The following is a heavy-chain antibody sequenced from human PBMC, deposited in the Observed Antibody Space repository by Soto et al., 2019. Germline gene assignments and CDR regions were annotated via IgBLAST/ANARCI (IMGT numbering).Heavy chain of an antibody. CDR2: IIPLFGTA. CDR1: GGTFSTYV. D-gene: IGHD1-1*01. J-gene: IGHJ6*02. CDR3: GRPSPEAGGLGPWNDYHYYAIDV. Sequence: SSVKVSRKHFGGTFSTYVINLVGPAAAQGLEWMGDIIPLFGTANYAPKFQGRVQITADESTNTAYMELSSLKSEDTAVYYGGRPSPEAGGLGPWNDYHYYAIDVWGQGTTVTVSS. V-gene: IGHV1-69*13.